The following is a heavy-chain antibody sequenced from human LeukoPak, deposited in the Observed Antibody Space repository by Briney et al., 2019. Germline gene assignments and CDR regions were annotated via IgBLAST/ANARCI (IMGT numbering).Heavy chain of an antibody. D-gene: IGHD5-12*01. CDR1: GGSIRSYY. J-gene: IGHJ4*02. CDR2: IYYSGST. CDR3: ARATYSGYESYYFDY. Sequence: SETLSLTCTVSGGSIRSYYWSWIRQPPGKGLEWIGNIYYSGSTNYNPSLKSRVTMSVDTSKNQFSLKLSSVTAADTAMYCCARATYSGYESYYFDYWGQGTLVTVSS. V-gene: IGHV4-59*01.